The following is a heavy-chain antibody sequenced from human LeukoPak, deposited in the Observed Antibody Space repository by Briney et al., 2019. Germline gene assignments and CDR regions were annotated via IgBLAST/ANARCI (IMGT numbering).Heavy chain of an antibody. V-gene: IGHV3-7*01. CDR1: GFTFSSYA. Sequence: GGSLRLSCAASGFTFSSYAMSWVRQAPGKGLEWVANIKQDGSEKYYVDSVKGRFTISRDNAKNSLYMQMNSLRAEDTAVYYCARKARDYFDYWGQGTLVTVSS. J-gene: IGHJ4*02. CDR3: ARKARDYFDY. CDR2: IKQDGSEK.